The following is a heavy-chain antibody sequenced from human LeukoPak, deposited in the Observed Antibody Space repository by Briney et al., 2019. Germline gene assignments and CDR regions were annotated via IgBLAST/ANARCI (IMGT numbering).Heavy chain of an antibody. CDR1: GFTFDDYA. Sequence: GRSLRLSCAASGFTFDDYAMHWVRQAPGKGLEWVSGISWNSGSIGYADSVKGRLTISRDNAKNSLYLQMNSLRAEDTALYYCAKQVVPGYYYYYGMDVWGQGTTVTVSS. CDR3: AKQVVPGYYYYYGMDV. V-gene: IGHV3-9*01. D-gene: IGHD2-2*01. CDR2: ISWNSGSI. J-gene: IGHJ6*02.